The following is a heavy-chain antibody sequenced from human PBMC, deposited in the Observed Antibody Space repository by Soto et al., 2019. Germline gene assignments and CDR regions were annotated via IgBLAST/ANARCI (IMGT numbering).Heavy chain of an antibody. CDR3: ARVWSGYFSPFGWCDA. V-gene: IGHV3-11*01. D-gene: IGHD3-3*01. J-gene: IGHJ5*02. Sequence: PAEYLRLSCAASGFTFSDYYMSWIRQAPGKGLEWVSYISSSGSTIYYADSGKGRFTISRDNDKNSLYLQMNSLRAEDTAVYYWARVWSGYFSPFGWCDAGFQGT. CDR2: ISSSGSTI. CDR1: GFTFSDYY.